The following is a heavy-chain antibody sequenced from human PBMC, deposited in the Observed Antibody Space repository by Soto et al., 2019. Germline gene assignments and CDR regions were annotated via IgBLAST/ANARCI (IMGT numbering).Heavy chain of an antibody. CDR2: IIPMFGIT. J-gene: IGHJ4*02. Sequence: QVQLVQSGAEVKKPGSSVKVSCKTSGGDFSSYIVTWVRQAPGQGLEWMGRIIPMFGITNYAQKFHDRVTMTADRSTSTAYMELISLRYDDTDIYYCARDRAVNNAALSMGYWGQGTLVSVSS. CDR3: ARDRAVNNAALSMGY. V-gene: IGHV1-69*08. CDR1: GGDFSSYI. D-gene: IGHD3-10*01.